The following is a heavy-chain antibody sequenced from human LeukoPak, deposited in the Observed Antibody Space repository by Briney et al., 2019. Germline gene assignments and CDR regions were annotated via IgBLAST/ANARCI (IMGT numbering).Heavy chain of an antibody. J-gene: IGHJ5*02. CDR1: GGSISSGGYS. D-gene: IGHD3-3*01. Sequence: SQTLSLTCAVSGGSISSGGYSWSWIRQPPGKGLEWIGYIYHSGSTYYNPSLKSRVTISVDRSKNQFSLKLSSVTAADTAVYYCARVIADFWSGYPTTNWFDLWGQGTLVTVSS. CDR3: ARVIADFWSGYPTTNWFDL. CDR2: IYHSGST. V-gene: IGHV4-30-2*01.